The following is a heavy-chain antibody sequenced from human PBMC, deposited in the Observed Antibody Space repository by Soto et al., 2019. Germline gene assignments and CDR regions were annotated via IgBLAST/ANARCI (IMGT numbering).Heavy chain of an antibody. V-gene: IGHV4-31*03. D-gene: IGHD3-9*01. CDR1: GGSMNSGGYY. CDR3: ARESSDYDILTGYFTWFDP. J-gene: IGHJ5*02. CDR2: IYYSGST. Sequence: PSETLSLTCTVSGGSMNSGGYYWSWIRQHPGKGLEWIGYIYYSGSTHYNPSLKSRVTISVDTSKNQFSLKLSSVTAADTAVYCCARESSDYDILTGYFTWFDPWGQGTLVTVSS.